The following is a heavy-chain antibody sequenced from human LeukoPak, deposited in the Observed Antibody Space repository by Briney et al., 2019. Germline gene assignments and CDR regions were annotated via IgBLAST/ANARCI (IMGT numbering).Heavy chain of an antibody. CDR1: GFIFSSYA. CDR3: ARGLGYSYGYGIDY. Sequence: LPGGSLRLSCAASGFIFSSYAMHWVRQAPGKGPEWVAIIWYDGSNKYYAESVEGRFTISRDNSKNTLYLQMNSLRAEDTAVYSCARGLGYSYGYGIDYWGQGTLVIASS. V-gene: IGHV3-33*01. J-gene: IGHJ4*02. D-gene: IGHD5-18*01. CDR2: IWYDGSNK.